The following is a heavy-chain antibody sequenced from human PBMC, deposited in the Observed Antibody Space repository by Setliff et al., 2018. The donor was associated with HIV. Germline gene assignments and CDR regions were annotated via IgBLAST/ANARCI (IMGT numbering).Heavy chain of an antibody. Sequence: GGSLRLSCAASGFMFSNYAVSWVRQAPGRGLEWVSESGSTTKYADSVKGRFTISRDNSRNTLYLQMSSLRAEDTAVYYCAKDRDERWFGELLSPFTFDYWGQGTLVTVSS. J-gene: IGHJ4*02. V-gene: IGHV3-23*01. D-gene: IGHD3-10*01. CDR2: SGSTT. CDR3: AKDRDERWFGELLSPFTFDY. CDR1: GFMFSNYA.